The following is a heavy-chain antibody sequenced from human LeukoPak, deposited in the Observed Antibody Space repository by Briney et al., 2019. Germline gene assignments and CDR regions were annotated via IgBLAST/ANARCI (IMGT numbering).Heavy chain of an antibody. Sequence: PSETLSLTCTVSGGSISSYSWSWIRQPPGKGLEWIGSIYYSGSTNYNPSLKSRVTMSVDTSKNQFSLKLSSVTAADTAVYYCARHGGESIVAMILHAFDIWGQGTMVTASS. CDR1: GGSISSYS. CDR2: IYYSGST. D-gene: IGHD5-12*01. CDR3: ARHGGESIVAMILHAFDI. J-gene: IGHJ3*02. V-gene: IGHV4-59*08.